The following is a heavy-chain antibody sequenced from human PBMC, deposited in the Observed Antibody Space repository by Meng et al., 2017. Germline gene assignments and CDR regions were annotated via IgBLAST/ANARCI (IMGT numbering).Heavy chain of an antibody. J-gene: IGHJ4*02. V-gene: IGHV3-74*01. D-gene: IGHD1-1*01. CDR3: LDEAPRSDY. Sequence: EVQLVVSGGGVVQPGGSLRLYCAASGFTFNNYWMHWVRQVPGKGLVWVSRISGDGSITNYADSVKGRFTISRDNAKNTLYLQMNSLRPEDTAVYYCLDEAPRSDYWGQGSLVTVSS. CDR1: GFTFNNYW. CDR2: ISGDGSIT.